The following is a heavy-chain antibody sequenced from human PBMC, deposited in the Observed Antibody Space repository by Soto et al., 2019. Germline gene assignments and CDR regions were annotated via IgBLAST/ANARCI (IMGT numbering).Heavy chain of an antibody. CDR1: GGSFSGYY. J-gene: IGHJ6*02. CDR3: ARRGDISPAGAYSSYAANRVMGSYWVGYYRMDV. Sequence: SETLSLTCAVYGGSFSGYYWSWIRLPPGKGLEWIGEINRSGSTNYNPSLKSRVTISVYTSKNQFSLKLSSVTAADTAVYYCARRGDISPAGAYSSYAANRVMGSYWVGYYRMDVWGQGATVTLSS. CDR2: INRSGST. V-gene: IGHV4-34*01. D-gene: IGHD4-4*01.